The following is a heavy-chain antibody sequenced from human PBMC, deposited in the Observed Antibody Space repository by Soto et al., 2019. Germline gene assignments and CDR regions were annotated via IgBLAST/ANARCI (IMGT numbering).Heavy chain of an antibody. Sequence: QVQLQESGPGLVKPSQTLSLTCTVSGDSISRGGYYWNWIRQHPRKGLEWIGYIYHSGSTNYNPSLKSRVPISVDTSKNQLSLELSSVTAADTAIYYCARDGAGAYGLGWFDPWGQGILVTVSS. CDR2: IYHSGST. CDR1: GDSISRGGYY. D-gene: IGHD2-21*01. J-gene: IGHJ5*02. CDR3: ARDGAGAYGLGWFDP. V-gene: IGHV4-31*03.